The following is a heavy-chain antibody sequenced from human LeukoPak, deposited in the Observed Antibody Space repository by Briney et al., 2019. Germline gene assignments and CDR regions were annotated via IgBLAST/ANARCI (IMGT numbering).Heavy chain of an antibody. CDR1: GYTFTSYG. J-gene: IGHJ4*02. Sequence: ASVKVSCKASGYTFTSYGISWVRQAPGQGLEWMGWISAYNGNTNYAQKLQGRVTMTTDTSTSTAYMELRSLRSDDTAVYYCARDVRGVSCYYPYYFDYWGQGTLVTVSS. CDR2: ISAYNGNT. V-gene: IGHV1-18*01. D-gene: IGHD3-22*01. CDR3: ARDVRGVSCYYPYYFDY.